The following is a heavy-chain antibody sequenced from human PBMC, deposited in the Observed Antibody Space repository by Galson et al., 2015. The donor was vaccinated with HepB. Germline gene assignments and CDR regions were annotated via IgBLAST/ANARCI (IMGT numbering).Heavy chain of an antibody. CDR1: GFTFSSYA. CDR2: ISYDGSNQ. CDR3: ARVVVAATFDY. V-gene: IGHV3-30-3*01. D-gene: IGHD2-15*01. J-gene: IGHJ4*02. Sequence: SLRLSCAASGFTFSSYAMHWVRQAPGKGLEWVAVISYDGSNQYYADSVKGRFTISRDNSKNTLYLQMNSLRAEDTAVYYCARVVVAATFDYWGQGTLVTVSS.